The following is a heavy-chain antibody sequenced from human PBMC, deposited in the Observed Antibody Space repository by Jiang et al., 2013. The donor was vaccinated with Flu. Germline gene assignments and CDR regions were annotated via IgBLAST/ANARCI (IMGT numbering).Heavy chain of an antibody. Sequence: VQLVESGGGLVQPGGSLRLSCVVSGFTFSSYSINWVRQTPGKGLEWVSYISHDSSLRYYADSVRGRFTISRDNGKNALYLQMNSLTDEDTAVYYCARGPTHGDPAWGQGPWSPSPQ. CDR3: ARGPTHGDPA. J-gene: IGHJ5*02. D-gene: IGHD4-17*01. CDR2: ISHDSSLR. V-gene: IGHV3-48*02. CDR1: GFTFSSYS.